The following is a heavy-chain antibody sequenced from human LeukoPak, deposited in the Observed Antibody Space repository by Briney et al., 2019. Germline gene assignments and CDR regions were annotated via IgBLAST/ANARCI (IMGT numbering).Heavy chain of an antibody. Sequence: GGSLRLSCAASGFIFTNFAMSWVRQAPGKGLEWVSAISGSGGSTYYADSVKGRFTISRDNSKNTLYLQMNSLRAEDTAVYYCARGGMIVPFDPWGQGTLVTVSS. CDR2: ISGSGGST. J-gene: IGHJ5*02. CDR3: ARGGMIVPFDP. CDR1: GFIFTNFA. D-gene: IGHD3-22*01. V-gene: IGHV3-23*01.